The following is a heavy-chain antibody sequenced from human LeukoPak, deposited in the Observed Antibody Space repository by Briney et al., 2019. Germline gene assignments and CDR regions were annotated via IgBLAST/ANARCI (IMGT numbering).Heavy chain of an antibody. Sequence: GGSLRLSCAASGFTFSSYGMHWVRQAPGKGLEWVAFIRYDGSNKYYADSVKGRFTISRDNSKNTLYLQMNSLRAEDTAVYYCAKEHRGIVVVPAATGFDYWGQGTLVTVPS. J-gene: IGHJ4*02. CDR3: AKEHRGIVVVPAATGFDY. CDR1: GFTFSSYG. D-gene: IGHD2-2*01. V-gene: IGHV3-30*02. CDR2: IRYDGSNK.